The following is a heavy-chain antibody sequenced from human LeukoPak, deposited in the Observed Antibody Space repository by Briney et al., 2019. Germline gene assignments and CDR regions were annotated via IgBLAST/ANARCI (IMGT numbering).Heavy chain of an antibody. CDR1: GVSISSYY. CDR2: INYSGGT. D-gene: IGHD3-22*01. CDR3: ARWYYDSSGYRYFDY. V-gene: IGHV4-59*01. Sequence: PSETLSLTCTVSGVSISSYYWTWIRQPPGKGLEWIGNINYSGGTKYNPSLKSRITISVDTSKNQFSLKLSSVTAADTAVYYCARWYYDSSGYRYFDYWGQGTLVTVSS. J-gene: IGHJ4*02.